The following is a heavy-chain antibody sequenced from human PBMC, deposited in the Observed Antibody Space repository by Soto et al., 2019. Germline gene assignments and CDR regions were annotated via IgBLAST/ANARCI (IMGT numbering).Heavy chain of an antibody. CDR2: IIPIFGTA. J-gene: IGHJ3*02. Sequence: SVKVSCKASGGTFSSYAISWVRQAPGQGLEWMGGIIPIFGTANYAQKFQGRVTITADESTSTAYMELSSLRSEDTAVYYCARDKSAINYDILTSYPFRARYIWG. D-gene: IGHD3-9*01. CDR3: ARDKSAINYDILTSYPFRARYI. V-gene: IGHV1-69*13. CDR1: GGTFSSYA.